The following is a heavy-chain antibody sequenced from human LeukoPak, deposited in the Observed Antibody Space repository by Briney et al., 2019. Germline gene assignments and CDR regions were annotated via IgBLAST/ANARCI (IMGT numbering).Heavy chain of an antibody. CDR2: ISAYNGNT. Sequence: ASVKVSCKASGYTFTSYGISWVRQAPGQGLEWMGWISAYNGNTNYAQKLQGRVTMTTDTSTSTAYTELRSLRSDDTAVYYCARFGGSGSYYKAFDYWGQGTLVTVSS. J-gene: IGHJ4*02. V-gene: IGHV1-18*01. CDR3: ARFGGSGSYYKAFDY. D-gene: IGHD3-10*01. CDR1: GYTFTSYG.